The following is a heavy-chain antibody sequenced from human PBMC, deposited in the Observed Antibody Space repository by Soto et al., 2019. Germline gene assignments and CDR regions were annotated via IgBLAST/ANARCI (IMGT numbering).Heavy chain of an antibody. CDR3: APTPRLLVP. V-gene: IGHV4-34*02. CDR1: GGSFTGYF. CDR2: INAGGIT. J-gene: IGHJ5*02. D-gene: IGHD2-8*02. Sequence: QAQLQQSGAGLLKPSETLSLTCTVSGGSFTGYFYSWIRQPPGKGLEWIGEINAGGITKYNPSLKSRVTMSADTAKKQFSLRLTSLTVADTAVYYCAPTPRLLVPWGQGSPVFVSS.